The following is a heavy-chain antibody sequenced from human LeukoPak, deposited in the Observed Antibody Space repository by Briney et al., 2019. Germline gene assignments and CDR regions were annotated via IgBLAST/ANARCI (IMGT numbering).Heavy chain of an antibody. D-gene: IGHD6-19*01. J-gene: IGHJ4*02. Sequence: GGSLRLSCAASGFTFSSYSMNWVRQAPGKGLEWVSSISSSSSYIYYADSVKGRFTISRDNAKNSLYLQMNSLRAEDTAVYYCARGAVALYYFACWGQGTLVTVSS. CDR3: ARGAVALYYFAC. V-gene: IGHV3-21*01. CDR2: ISSSSSYI. CDR1: GFTFSSYS.